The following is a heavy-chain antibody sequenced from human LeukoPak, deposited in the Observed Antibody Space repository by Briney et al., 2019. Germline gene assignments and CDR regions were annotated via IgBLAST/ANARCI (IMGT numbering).Heavy chain of an antibody. V-gene: IGHV3-74*01. CDR3: ARDKYASRDYMDV. J-gene: IGHJ6*03. CDR1: GFTFNSYW. CDR2: INTDGTST. Sequence: PGGSLRLSCAASGFTFNSYWMHWVRQAPGKGLVWVSRINTDGTSTSYADSVKGRFTISRDNAKNTLYLQMNSLRAEDTAVYYCARDKYASRDYMDVWGKGTTVTVSS. D-gene: IGHD2-8*01.